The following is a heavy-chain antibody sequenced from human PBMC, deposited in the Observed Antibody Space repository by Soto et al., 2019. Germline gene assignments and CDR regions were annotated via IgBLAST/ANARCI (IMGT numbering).Heavy chain of an antibody. CDR3: AKSRVAAAGTGAFDI. CDR1: GFTFSSYA. Sequence: GGSLRLSCAASGFTFSSYALGWVRQAPGKGLEWVSGFSASDGSTQYADYVKGRFTISRDNSKNTLFLEMNSLTAEDTAVYHCAKSRVAAAGTGAFDIWGQGTMVTVSS. V-gene: IGHV3-23*01. D-gene: IGHD6-13*01. J-gene: IGHJ3*02. CDR2: FSASDGST.